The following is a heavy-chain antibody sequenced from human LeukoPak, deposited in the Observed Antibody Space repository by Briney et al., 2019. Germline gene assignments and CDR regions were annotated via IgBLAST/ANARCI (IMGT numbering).Heavy chain of an antibody. CDR3: ARGLDNYGSGSSD. Sequence: GGSLRLSCAASGFTFSNYNMNWVRHAPGKGLEWVSSITSSSSYIFYADSVKGRFTISRDNAKNSLYLQMNSLRAEDTAVYYCARGLDNYGSGSSDWGQGTLVTVSS. D-gene: IGHD3-10*01. CDR1: GFTFSNYN. J-gene: IGHJ4*02. V-gene: IGHV3-21*01. CDR2: ITSSSSYI.